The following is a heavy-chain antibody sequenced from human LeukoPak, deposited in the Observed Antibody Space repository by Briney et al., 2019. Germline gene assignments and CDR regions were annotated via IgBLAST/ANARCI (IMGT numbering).Heavy chain of an antibody. CDR3: AKEGKYYYDSSGSDY. CDR1: GFTFSSYA. Sequence: GGSLRLSCAASGFTFSSYAMSWVRQAPGKGLEWVSAISGSGGGTYYADSVKGRFTISRDNSKNTLYLQMNSLRAEDTAVYYCAKEGKYYYDSSGSDYWGQGTLVTVSS. J-gene: IGHJ4*02. D-gene: IGHD3-22*01. CDR2: ISGSGGGT. V-gene: IGHV3-23*01.